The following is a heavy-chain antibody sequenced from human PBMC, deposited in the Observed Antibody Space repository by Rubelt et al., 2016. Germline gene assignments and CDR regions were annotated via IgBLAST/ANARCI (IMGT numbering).Heavy chain of an antibody. CDR2: ISAYNGNT. CDR1: GYTFTSYG. D-gene: IGHD6-6*01. Sequence: QVQLVQSGAEVKKPGASVKVSCKASGYTFTSYGISWVRQAPGQGLEWMGWISAYNGNTNYAQKRDGTVTSARETSTSRAYMGLRSLRSDDTAVYYCARDRIRIAARQGWYFDLWGRGTLVTVSS. CDR3: ARDRIRIAARQGWYFDL. V-gene: IGHV1-18*01. J-gene: IGHJ2*01.